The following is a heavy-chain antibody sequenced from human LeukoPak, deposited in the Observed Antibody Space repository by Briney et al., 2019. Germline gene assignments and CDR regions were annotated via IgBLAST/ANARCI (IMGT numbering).Heavy chain of an antibody. Sequence: GGSLRLPCAASGFTFSTYAMHWVRQTPDKGLEWVAFIRGDGSNKLFAEPVEGRFTISRDNSKNTVSLQMNSLRSEDTAVYYCAKDWGARGCCGDYFDYWGQGSLVTVS. CDR2: IRGDGSNK. V-gene: IGHV3-30*02. D-gene: IGHD6-19*01. CDR3: AKDWGARGCCGDYFDY. CDR1: GFTFSTYA. J-gene: IGHJ4*02.